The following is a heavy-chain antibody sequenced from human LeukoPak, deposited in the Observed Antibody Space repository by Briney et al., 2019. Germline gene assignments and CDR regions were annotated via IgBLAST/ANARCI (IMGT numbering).Heavy chain of an antibody. CDR3: ARLYGSTLYFDY. CDR1: GGSISSSSYH. Sequence: SETLSLTCTVSGGSISSSSYHWGWIRQPPGKGLEWTGNMYYSGSTYYNPSLKSRVTLSVDTSKNQFSLKMSSVSAADTALYYCARLYGSTLYFDYWGQGTLVTVSS. J-gene: IGHJ4*02. CDR2: MYYSGST. V-gene: IGHV4-39*01. D-gene: IGHD2-15*01.